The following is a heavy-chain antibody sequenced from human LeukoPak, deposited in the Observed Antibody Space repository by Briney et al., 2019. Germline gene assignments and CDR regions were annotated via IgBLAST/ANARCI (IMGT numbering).Heavy chain of an antibody. D-gene: IGHD1-1*01. Sequence: GVSLRLSCAASGFTFSSYGMHWVRQAPGKGLEWVAVISSDGSNKHYADSVKGRFTISRDNSKNTLYLQMNSLRAEDTAVYYCAKGYNWNDSYWGQGTLVTVSS. V-gene: IGHV3-30*18. CDR3: AKGYNWNDSY. CDR1: GFTFSSYG. J-gene: IGHJ4*02. CDR2: ISSDGSNK.